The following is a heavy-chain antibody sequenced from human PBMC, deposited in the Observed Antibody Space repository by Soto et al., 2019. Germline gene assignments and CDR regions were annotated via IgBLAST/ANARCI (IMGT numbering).Heavy chain of an antibody. D-gene: IGHD6-19*01. CDR2: IYYSGST. Sequence: PSETLSLTCTVSGGSISSYYWSWIRQPPGKGLEWIGSIYYSGSTYYNPSLKSRVTISVDTSKNQFSLKLSSVTAAETAVYYCARQSSGWYNWFDPWGQGTLVTVSS. CDR3: ARQSSGWYNWFDP. V-gene: IGHV4-59*05. CDR1: GGSISSYY. J-gene: IGHJ5*02.